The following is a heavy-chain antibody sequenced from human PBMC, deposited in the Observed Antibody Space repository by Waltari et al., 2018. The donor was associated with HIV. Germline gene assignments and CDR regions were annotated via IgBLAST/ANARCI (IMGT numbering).Heavy chain of an antibody. CDR1: GGSILNRGCF. V-gene: IGHV4-39*02. J-gene: IGHJ4*02. D-gene: IGHD3-3*01. CDR2: INYRGTT. CDR3: ARLPETADFGNYFDF. Sequence: QLQLLESGPGLVKPPETLSLTCSVSGGSILNRGCFWFLVRQPPGKGLEWIGSINYRGTTYYNRSLGTRVTLSVDTSKNNFSLKLTSVTAADTAVYYCARLPETADFGNYFDFWGQGTLVTVFS.